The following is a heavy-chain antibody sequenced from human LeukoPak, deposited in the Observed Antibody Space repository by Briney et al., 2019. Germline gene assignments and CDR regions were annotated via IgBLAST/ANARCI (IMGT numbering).Heavy chain of an antibody. Sequence: GGSLRLFCAASGFTFDDYGMSWVRQAPGKGLEWVSDINWNGGSTGYADSVKGRFTISRDNAKNSLYLQMNSLRVEDTALYYCARDDSSSWWGYFDYWGQGTLVTVSS. CDR3: ARDDSSSWWGYFDY. J-gene: IGHJ4*02. CDR2: INWNGGST. D-gene: IGHD6-13*01. V-gene: IGHV3-20*04. CDR1: GFTFDDYG.